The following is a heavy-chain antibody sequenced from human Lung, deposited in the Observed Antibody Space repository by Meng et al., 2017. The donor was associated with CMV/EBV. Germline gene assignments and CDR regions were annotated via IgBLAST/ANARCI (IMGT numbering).Heavy chain of an antibody. Sequence: SVKVSCKTSGGTFSNYPINWVRQAPGQGLEWMGRFIPMFNISGFAQRFQGRISITADTSTSTGYMELSSLTSEDTAVYFCARGLRYFDWLSPSNYYYGMAVWGQGTPVTVSS. V-gene: IGHV1-69*02. CDR3: ARGLRYFDWLSPSNYYYGMAV. CDR2: FIPMFNIS. CDR1: GGTFSNYP. D-gene: IGHD3-9*01. J-gene: IGHJ6*02.